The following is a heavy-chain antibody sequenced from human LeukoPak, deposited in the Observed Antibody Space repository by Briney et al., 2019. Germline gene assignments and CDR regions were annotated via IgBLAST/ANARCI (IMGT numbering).Heavy chain of an antibody. CDR3: ARDGASHPSIYYFDY. Sequence: GGSLRLSCAASGFSFSTYNMNWVRQAPGKGLEWVSYISSGGGGIFYADSVKGRFTISRDNAKNSLHLQMNSLRAEDTAVYYCARDGASHPSIYYFDYWGQGTLVTVSS. CDR2: ISSGGGGI. CDR1: GFSFSTYN. D-gene: IGHD4-17*01. J-gene: IGHJ4*02. V-gene: IGHV3-48*03.